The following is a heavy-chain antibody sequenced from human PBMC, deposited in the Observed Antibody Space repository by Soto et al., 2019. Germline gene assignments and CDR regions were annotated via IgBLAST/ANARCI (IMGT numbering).Heavy chain of an antibody. CDR3: ARDRAKDLDTIQGDY. J-gene: IGHJ4*02. CDR2: IWYDGSNK. CDR1: GFTFSSYG. V-gene: IGHV3-33*01. Sequence: QVQLVESGGGVVQPGRSLRLSCAASGFTFSSYGMHWVRQAPGKGLEWVAIIWYDGSNKFYADSVKGRFTISRDNSKNTVYLQMDSLRAEDTAVYYCARDRAKDLDTIQGDYWGQGTLVTVSS. D-gene: IGHD5-18*01.